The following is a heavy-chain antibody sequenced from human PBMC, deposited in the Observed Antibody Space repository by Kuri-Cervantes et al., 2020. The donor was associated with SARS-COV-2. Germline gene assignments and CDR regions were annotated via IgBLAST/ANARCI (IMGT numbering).Heavy chain of an antibody. CDR1: GGSISSYY. J-gene: IGHJ2*01. CDR3: AQSRSIAARRPWYFDL. V-gene: IGHV4-59*01. Sequence: GSLRLSCTVSGGSISSYYWSWIRQPPGKGLEWIGYIYYSGSTNYNPSLKSRVTISVDTSKNQFSLKLCSVTAADTAVYYCAQSRSIAARRPWYFDLWGRGTLVTVSS. D-gene: IGHD6-6*01. CDR2: IYYSGST.